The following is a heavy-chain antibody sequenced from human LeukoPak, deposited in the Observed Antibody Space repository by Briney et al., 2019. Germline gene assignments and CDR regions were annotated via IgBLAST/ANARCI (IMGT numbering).Heavy chain of an antibody. J-gene: IGHJ5*02. CDR3: ARGLRFRGWIDP. CDR1: GFTLSPYT. V-gene: IGHV3-21*01. Sequence: PGGSLRLSCTASGFTLSPYTMNWVRQAPGKGLEWVSSVSGTSNYIYYADSVKGRFTISRDNAKNSLYLQMDSLRAEDTAVYYCARGLRFRGWIDPWGQGTLVTVSS. CDR2: VSGTSNYI. D-gene: IGHD3-3*01.